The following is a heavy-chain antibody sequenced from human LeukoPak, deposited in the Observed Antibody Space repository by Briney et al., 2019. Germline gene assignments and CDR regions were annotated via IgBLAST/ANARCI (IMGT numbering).Heavy chain of an antibody. V-gene: IGHV3-30*18. J-gene: IGHJ6*02. D-gene: IGHD3-10*01. CDR2: ISSDGSNY. CDR3: AKAPLAYRSSGSYACGMDV. Sequence: GGSLRLSCAASGFTFSTYGRHWVRQAPGEGLEWMAVISSDGSNYYYADSVRGRFTISRDNSKNTLYLQMNSLRVEDTAVYYCAKAPLAYRSSGSYACGMDVWGQGTTVAVSS. CDR1: GFTFSTYG.